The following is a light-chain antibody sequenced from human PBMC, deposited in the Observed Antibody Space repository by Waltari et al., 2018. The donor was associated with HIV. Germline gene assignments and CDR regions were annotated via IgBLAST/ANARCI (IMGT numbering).Light chain of an antibody. CDR1: NSDVGGYGY. Sequence: QSVLTQPASVSGSPGQSITISCTGTNSDVGGYGYVSCYQQHPGKAPKLLIYEVTHLPSGISSRFSGSKSGNTASMTISGLQAEDEADYYCSSYTATTAILFGGGTKVTVL. J-gene: IGLJ3*02. V-gene: IGLV2-14*01. CDR2: EVT. CDR3: SSYTATTAIL.